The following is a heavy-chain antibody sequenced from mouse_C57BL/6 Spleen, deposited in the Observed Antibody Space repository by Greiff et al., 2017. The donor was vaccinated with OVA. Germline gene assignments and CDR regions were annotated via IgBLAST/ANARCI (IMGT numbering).Heavy chain of an antibody. CDR1: GYTFTDHT. J-gene: IGHJ4*01. CDR2: IYPRDGST. D-gene: IGHD1-1*01. CDR3: ARDVVLYYYGSRGDYAMDY. V-gene: IGHV1-78*01. Sequence: QVQLQQSDAELVKPGASVKISCKVSGYTFTDHTIHWMKQRPEQGLEWIGYIYPRDGSTKYNEKFKGKAPLTADKSSSTANMKINSLTSEDSAVYFCARDVVLYYYGSRGDYAMDYWGQGTSVTVSS.